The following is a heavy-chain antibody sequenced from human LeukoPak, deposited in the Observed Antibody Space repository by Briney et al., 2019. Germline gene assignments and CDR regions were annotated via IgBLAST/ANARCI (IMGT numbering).Heavy chain of an antibody. CDR1: GGTFSSYA. D-gene: IGHD5-24*01. CDR3: ARRDGMKGGFDY. Sequence: SVKVSCKASGGTFSSYAISWVRQAPGQGLVWMGGIIPIFGTANYAQKFQGRVTITADESTSTAYMELSSLRSEDTAVYYCARRDGMKGGFDYWGQGTLVTVSS. CDR2: IIPIFGTA. V-gene: IGHV1-69*01. J-gene: IGHJ4*02.